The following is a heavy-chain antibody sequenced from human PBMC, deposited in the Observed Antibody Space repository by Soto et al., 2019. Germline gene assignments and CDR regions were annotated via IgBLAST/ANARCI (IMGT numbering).Heavy chain of an antibody. V-gene: IGHV4-31*03. J-gene: IGHJ5*02. CDR1: GGSDNSPGYY. Sequence: QVQLQESGPGLVKPSQTLSLTCTVSGGSDNSPGYYWTWIRQNPEKGLEWIGYIYYSGATFYNPSLESRLTISLDTSKNQFSLDLFSVTAADTAVYYCVRDRRIWFDPWGQGILVTVSS. CDR3: VRDRRIWFDP. CDR2: IYYSGAT.